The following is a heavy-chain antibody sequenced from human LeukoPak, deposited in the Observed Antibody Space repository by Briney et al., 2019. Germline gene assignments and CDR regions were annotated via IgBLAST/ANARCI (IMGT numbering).Heavy chain of an antibody. D-gene: IGHD1-26*01. V-gene: IGHV4-39*01. Sequence: SETLSLTCTVSGGPISSSSYYWGWIRQPPGKGLEWFGSIYYSGSTYYKPSLKSRVTIFVDTSKNQFSLKLSSVTAADTAVYYCARHFEDSGSQGFDYWGQGTLVTVSS. CDR2: IYYSGST. CDR1: GGPISSSSYY. CDR3: ARHFEDSGSQGFDY. J-gene: IGHJ4*02.